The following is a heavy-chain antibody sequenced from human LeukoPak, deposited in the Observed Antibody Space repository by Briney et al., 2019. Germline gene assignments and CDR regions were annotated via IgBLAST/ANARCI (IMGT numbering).Heavy chain of an antibody. J-gene: IGHJ4*02. V-gene: IGHV3-13*01. CDR3: ARGGIQVSGIDEYDY. Sequence: GGSLRPSCAASGFTFIDYDMPWVRQVIGKGLEWVSAIGIRGDTHYSGSVKGRFTISRENAESSLYLQMNSLRAEDTAVYYCARGGIQVSGIDEYDYWGQGTLVTVSS. CDR2: IGIRGDT. D-gene: IGHD6-19*01. CDR1: GFTFIDYD.